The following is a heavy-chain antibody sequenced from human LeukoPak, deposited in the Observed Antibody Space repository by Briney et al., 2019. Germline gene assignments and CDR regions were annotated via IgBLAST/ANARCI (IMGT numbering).Heavy chain of an antibody. V-gene: IGHV1-2*02. J-gene: IGHJ4*02. CDR2: INPTSGGT. CDR3: ARGSASSGYYAETFDY. D-gene: IGHD3-22*01. CDR1: GYTFNGYY. Sequence: ASVKVSCKASGYTFNGYYKHWVRRAPGQGLEWMGWINPTSGGTNYAQKFQGRVTMTRDTSISTAYMELSRLRSDDTAVYYCARGSASSGYYAETFDYWGQGTLVTVSS.